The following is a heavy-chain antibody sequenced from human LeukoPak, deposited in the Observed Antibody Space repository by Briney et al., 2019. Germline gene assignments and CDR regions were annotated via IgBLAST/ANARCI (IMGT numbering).Heavy chain of an antibody. V-gene: IGHV4-39*01. D-gene: IGHD5-24*01. J-gene: IGHJ5*02. CDR2: VYYSGST. CDR1: GDSSSRRSYY. Sequence: SETLSLTCTVSGDSSSRRSYYWGWIRQPPGEGLEWIWSVYYSGSTYINPSLQSRVTISVDASKNRFSLRLISVTAADTAVYYCARHERLLAENWFDPWGQGTLVTVSS. CDR3: ARHERLLAENWFDP.